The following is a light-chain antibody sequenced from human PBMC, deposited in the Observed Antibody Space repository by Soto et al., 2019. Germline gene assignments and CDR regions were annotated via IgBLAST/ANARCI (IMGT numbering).Light chain of an antibody. J-gene: IGKJ1*01. Sequence: ETVMTQSPVTLSVSPGEGATLSCRASQTINNNLAWYQQKPGQAPRLLIYGASRRATGVPARFSGSGSGTEFTLTISTLQPEDFAVYYCLHYNNGPRFGQGTKVDVK. V-gene: IGKV3-15*01. CDR3: LHYNNGPR. CDR2: GAS. CDR1: QTINNN.